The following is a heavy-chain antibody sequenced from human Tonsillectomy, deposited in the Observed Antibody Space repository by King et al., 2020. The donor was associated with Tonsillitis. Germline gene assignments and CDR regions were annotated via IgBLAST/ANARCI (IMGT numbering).Heavy chain of an antibody. Sequence: VQLVESGGGLVKPGGSLRLSCAASGFTFSDYYMSWIRQAPGKGLEWVSYISSSSSYTNYADSVKGRFTISRDNAKNSLYLQMNSLRPEDTAVYYCARDWRGYEWAAGMNYYYYMDVWGKGTTVTVSS. D-gene: IGHD6-13*01. J-gene: IGHJ6*03. CDR3: ARDWRGYEWAAGMNYYYYMDV. CDR1: GFTFSDYY. V-gene: IGHV3-11*05. CDR2: ISSSSSYT.